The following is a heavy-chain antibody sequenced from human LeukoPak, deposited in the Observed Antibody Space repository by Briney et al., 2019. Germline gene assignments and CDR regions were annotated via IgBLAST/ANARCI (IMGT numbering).Heavy chain of an antibody. CDR3: VKDRTGTYTLDY. Sequence: GGSLRLSCAATGFTFSNYAIHWGRQAPGKGLEXXXFISDDGTRQHYADSVKGRFTISRDNSKNTLNLQMNSLRAEDTAVYYCVKDRTGTYTLDYWGQGTLVTVSS. V-gene: IGHV3-30-3*01. J-gene: IGHJ4*02. D-gene: IGHD3-10*01. CDR1: GFTFSNYA. CDR2: ISDDGTRQ.